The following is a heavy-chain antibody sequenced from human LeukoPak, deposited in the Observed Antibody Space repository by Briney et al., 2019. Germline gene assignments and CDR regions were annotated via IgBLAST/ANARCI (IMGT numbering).Heavy chain of an antibody. V-gene: IGHV3-66*01. CDR3: ARESAAGNFDY. D-gene: IGHD6-13*01. CDR1: GFTVSSNY. Sequence: AGGSLRLSCAASGFTVSSNYMSWVRQAPGKGLEWVSVIYSGGSTYYADSVKGRFTISRDNSKNTLYLQMNSLRAEDTAVYYCARESAAGNFDYWGQGTLVTVSS. J-gene: IGHJ4*02. CDR2: IYSGGST.